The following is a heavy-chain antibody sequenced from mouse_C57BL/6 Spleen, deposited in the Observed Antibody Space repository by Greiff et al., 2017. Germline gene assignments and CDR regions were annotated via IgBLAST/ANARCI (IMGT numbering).Heavy chain of an antibody. Sequence: VQLQQSGAELVMPGASVKLSCKASGYTFTSYWMHWVKQRPGQGLEWIGEIDPSDSYTNYNQKFKGKSTLTVDKSSSTAYMQLSSLTSEDSAVYYCARALTLYFDYWGQGTTLTVSS. CDR1: GYTFTSYW. J-gene: IGHJ2*01. V-gene: IGHV1-69*01. CDR3: ARALTLYFDY. CDR2: IDPSDSYT.